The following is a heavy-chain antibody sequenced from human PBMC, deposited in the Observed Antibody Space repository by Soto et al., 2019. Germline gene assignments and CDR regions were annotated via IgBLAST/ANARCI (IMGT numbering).Heavy chain of an antibody. D-gene: IGHD1-26*01. Sequence: GGSLRLSCAASGFTFSTYTLACVSQAPGKGLEWFSSIHGSGETTYYADSVKGRFTISRDNSKNTLYLEMDNLRADDTAVYFCAKRYSGSYYAAFDVWGQGRMVTVSS. CDR1: GFTFSTYT. J-gene: IGHJ3*01. V-gene: IGHV3-23*01. CDR2: IHGSGETT. CDR3: AKRYSGSYYAAFDV.